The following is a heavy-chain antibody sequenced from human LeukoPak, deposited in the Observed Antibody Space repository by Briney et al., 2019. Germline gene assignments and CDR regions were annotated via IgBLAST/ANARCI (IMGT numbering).Heavy chain of an antibody. J-gene: IGHJ5*02. CDR3: ARVRWSPLWCDP. V-gene: IGHV4-30-4*01. CDR1: GGSISSGDYY. Sequence: SETLSLTCTVSGGSISSGDYYWSWIRQPPGKGLEWIGYIYYSGSTYYNPSLKSRVTISVDTSKNQFSLKLSSVTAADTAVYYCARVRWSPLWCDPWGQGTLVTVSS. CDR2: IYYSGST. D-gene: IGHD2-15*01.